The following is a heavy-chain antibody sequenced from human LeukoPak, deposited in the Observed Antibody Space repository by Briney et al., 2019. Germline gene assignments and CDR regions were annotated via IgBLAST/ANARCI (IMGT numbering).Heavy chain of an antibody. D-gene: IGHD2-21*02. Sequence: GGSLRLSCAASGFTLSTYAMSWVRQAPGKGLEWVSHFGGSGGTIYYADSVKGRFTISRDNSKNTLYLQMNSLRAEDTAVYYCARSDCGGDCHLLDYWGQGTLVTVSS. J-gene: IGHJ4*02. V-gene: IGHV3-23*01. CDR3: ARSDCGGDCHLLDY. CDR2: FGGSGGTI. CDR1: GFTLSTYA.